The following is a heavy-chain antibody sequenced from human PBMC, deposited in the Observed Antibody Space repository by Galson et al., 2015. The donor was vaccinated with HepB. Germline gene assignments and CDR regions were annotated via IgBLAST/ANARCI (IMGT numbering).Heavy chain of an antibody. Sequence: SVKVSCKASGGTFSSYAISWVRQAPGQGLEWMGGIIPIFGTANYAQKFQGRVTITADESTSTAYMELSSLRSEDTAVYYCARDKGEYSSSRWLYYYYMDVWGKGTTVTVSS. CDR2: IIPIFGTA. CDR1: GGTFSSYA. CDR3: ARDKGEYSSSRWLYYYYMDV. V-gene: IGHV1-69*13. J-gene: IGHJ6*03. D-gene: IGHD6-6*01.